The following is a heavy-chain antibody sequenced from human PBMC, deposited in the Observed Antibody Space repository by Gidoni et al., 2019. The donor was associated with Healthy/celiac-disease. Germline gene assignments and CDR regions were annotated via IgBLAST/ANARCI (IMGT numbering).Heavy chain of an antibody. V-gene: IGHV1-69*01. CDR1: GGTFSSHA. D-gene: IGHD3-10*01. CDR3: ARNTMVRGVMGNWFDP. Sequence: QVQLVQSGAEVKKPGSSVKVSCKASGGTFSSHAISWVRQAPGQGLDGMGGIIPIFGTANYAQKFQGRVTITADESTSTAYMELSSLRSEDTAVYYCARNTMVRGVMGNWFDPWGQGTLVTVSS. CDR2: IIPIFGTA. J-gene: IGHJ5*02.